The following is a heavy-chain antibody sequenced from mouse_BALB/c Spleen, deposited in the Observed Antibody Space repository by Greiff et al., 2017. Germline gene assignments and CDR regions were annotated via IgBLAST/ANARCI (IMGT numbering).Heavy chain of an antibody. Sequence: EVKLVESGGGLVKPGGSLKLSCAASGFTFSSYAMSWVRQSPEKRLEWVAEISSGGSYTYYPDTVTGRFTISRDNAKNTLYLEMSSLRSEDTAMYYCARGYDYDGLAYWGQGTLVTVSA. CDR1: GFTFSSYA. CDR3: ARGYDYDGLAY. D-gene: IGHD2-4*01. V-gene: IGHV5-9-4*01. CDR2: ISSGGSYT. J-gene: IGHJ3*01.